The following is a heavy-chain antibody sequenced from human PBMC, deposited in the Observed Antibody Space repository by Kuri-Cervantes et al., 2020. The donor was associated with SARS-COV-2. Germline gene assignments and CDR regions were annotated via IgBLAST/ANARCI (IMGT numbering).Heavy chain of an antibody. Sequence: TLSLTCAVYGGSFSGYYWSWIRQPPGKGLEWIGGIKHSGSTHYNPSLKSRVTISVDTSKNQFSLKLNSVPATDTAAYYCARGDCSSTSCYTWGAENYWGQGTLVTVSS. V-gene: IGHV4-34*01. CDR1: GGSFSGYY. CDR3: ARGDCSSTSCYTWGAENY. J-gene: IGHJ4*02. D-gene: IGHD2-2*02. CDR2: IKHSGST.